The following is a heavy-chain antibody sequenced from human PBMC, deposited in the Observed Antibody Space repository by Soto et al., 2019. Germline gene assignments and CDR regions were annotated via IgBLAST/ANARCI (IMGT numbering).Heavy chain of an antibody. CDR2: FDPEDGET. Sequence: GASVSGYWKVCAYTLTELSMHWVRQAPGKGLEGMGGFDPEDGETIYAQKVQGRVTMTEDTSTDTAYMELSSLRSEDTAVYYCAFTAPGDAFAIWGQGTMVPVSS. V-gene: IGHV1-24*01. CDR1: AYTLTELS. CDR3: AFTAPGDAFAI. J-gene: IGHJ3*02.